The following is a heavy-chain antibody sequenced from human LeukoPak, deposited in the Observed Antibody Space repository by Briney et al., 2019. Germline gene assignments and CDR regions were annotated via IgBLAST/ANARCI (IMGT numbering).Heavy chain of an antibody. D-gene: IGHD6-19*01. J-gene: IGHJ5*01. CDR3: ARDAGSAWISWFDS. V-gene: IGHV3-30-3*01. CDR1: EFTVSNAW. Sequence: GGSLRLSCAASEFTVSNAWMNWVRQAPGKGLEWVAVMSADGINTFYAASVRGRFTISRDNSKGTVNLQMNSLTSEDTAVYYCARDAGSAWISWFDSWGQGSLVAVSS. CDR2: MSADGINT.